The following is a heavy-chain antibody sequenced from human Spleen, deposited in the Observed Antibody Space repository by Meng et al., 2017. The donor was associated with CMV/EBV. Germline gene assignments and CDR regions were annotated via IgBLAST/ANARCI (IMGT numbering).Heavy chain of an antibody. CDR3: ARDLSGSSESTRHYYYGMDV. CDR1: GYTFTGYY. J-gene: IGHJ6*02. CDR2: IIPIFGTA. V-gene: IGHV1-69*05. D-gene: IGHD1-26*01. Sequence: SVKVSCKASGYTFTGYYMHWVRQAPGQGLEWMGGIIPIFGTANYAQKFQGRVTISTDESTTTAYMELTSLRSEDTAVYYCARDLSGSSESTRHYYYGMDVWGQGTTVTVSS.